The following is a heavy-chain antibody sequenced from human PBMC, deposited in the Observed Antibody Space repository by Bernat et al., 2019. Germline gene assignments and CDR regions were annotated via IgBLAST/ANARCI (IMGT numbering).Heavy chain of an antibody. Sequence: QVQLQESGPGLVKPSETLSLTCTVSGGSISSYYWSWIRQPPGKGLEWIGYIYYSGSTNYNPSLKSRVTISVDTSKNQFSLKLSSVTAADTAVYYCARGTRDGYNYQSGAYFDYWGQGTLVTVSS. CDR2: IYYSGST. CDR1: GGSISSYY. D-gene: IGHD5-24*01. CDR3: ARGTRDGYNYQSGAYFDY. J-gene: IGHJ4*02. V-gene: IGHV4-59*01.